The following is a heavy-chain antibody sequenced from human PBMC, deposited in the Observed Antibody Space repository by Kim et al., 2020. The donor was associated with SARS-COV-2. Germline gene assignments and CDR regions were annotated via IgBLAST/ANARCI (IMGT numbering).Heavy chain of an antibody. Sequence: ASVKVSCKASGYTFTSYAMHWVRQAPGQRLEWMGWINAGNGNTKYSQKFQGRVTITRDTSASTAYMELSSPRSEDTAVYYCARVGPYYDILTGYYKSYYYYGMDVWGQGTTVTGSS. CDR2: INAGNGNT. D-gene: IGHD3-9*01. V-gene: IGHV1-3*01. CDR1: GYTFTSYA. J-gene: IGHJ6*02. CDR3: ARVGPYYDILTGYYKSYYYYGMDV.